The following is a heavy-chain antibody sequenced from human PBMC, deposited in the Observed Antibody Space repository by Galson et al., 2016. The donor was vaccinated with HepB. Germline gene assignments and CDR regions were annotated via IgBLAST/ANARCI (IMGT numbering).Heavy chain of an antibody. Sequence: SVKVSCKASGYTFIAYNMHWVRQAPGQGPEWMGWVNPNSGDTNYAQQFRGRVTMARDASISTIYVELNSLTSDDTAVYYCATPLATLADAVGLHVWGQGTLITVSS. D-gene: IGHD3/OR15-3a*01. CDR1: GYTFIAYN. J-gene: IGHJ4*02. CDR3: ATPLATLADAVGLHV. CDR2: VNPNSGDT. V-gene: IGHV1-2*02.